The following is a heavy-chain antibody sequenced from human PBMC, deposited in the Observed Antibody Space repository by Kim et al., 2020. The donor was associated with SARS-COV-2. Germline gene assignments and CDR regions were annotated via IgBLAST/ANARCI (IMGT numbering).Heavy chain of an antibody. D-gene: IGHD6-13*01. CDR1: GFTFSSYA. V-gene: IGHV3-64D*09. CDR2: ISSNGGST. J-gene: IGHJ6*02. Sequence: GGSLRLSCSASGFTFSSYAMHWVRQAPGKGLEYVSAISSNGGSTYYADSVKGRFTISRDNSKNTLYLQMSSLRAEDTAVYYCVNLPRGQQQLPPGMDVWGQGTTVTVSS. CDR3: VNLPRGQQQLPPGMDV.